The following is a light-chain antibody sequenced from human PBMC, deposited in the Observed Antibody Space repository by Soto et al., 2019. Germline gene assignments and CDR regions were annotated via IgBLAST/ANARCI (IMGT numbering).Light chain of an antibody. CDR2: GAS. V-gene: IGKV3-20*01. CDR3: QQYGSSLLT. CDR1: QSVSSSY. Sequence: EIVLTQSPGTLSLSPGERATLSCRASQSVSSSYLAWYQQKPGQAPRLLIYGASSRATGIPDRFSGSGSGTDFTLTISRLEPEDCAVYYCQQYGSSLLTFGPGTKVDIK. J-gene: IGKJ3*01.